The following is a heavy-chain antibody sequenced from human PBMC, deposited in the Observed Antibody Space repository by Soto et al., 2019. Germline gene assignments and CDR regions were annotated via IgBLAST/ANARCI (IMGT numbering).Heavy chain of an antibody. CDR2: IYHTGST. CDR3: ARTNYISGSHPDPHFDY. CDR1: GGSLTTFY. J-gene: IGHJ4*02. V-gene: IGHV4-59*01. Sequence: QVQLQESGPGLVKPSETLSLTCSLSGGSLTTFYWSWIRQPPGKGLEWIGYIYHTGSTNYNPSLNSRVTISIDTSRNQVSLKLRSATPADTAVYFCARTNYISGSHPDPHFDYWGQGTLVAVSS. D-gene: IGHD3-10*01.